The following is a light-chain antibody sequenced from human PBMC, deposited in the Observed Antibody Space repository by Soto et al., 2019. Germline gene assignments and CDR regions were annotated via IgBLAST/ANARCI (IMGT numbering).Light chain of an antibody. Sequence: VLTQSPGTLSLSPGERATLSCRASQSVSSKLAWYQQKPGQAPRLLISGASSRATGIPDRFSGSGSGTDFTLTISRLEPEDFAMYFCQQYGGSPITFGQGTLLEIK. V-gene: IGKV3-20*01. CDR1: QSVSSK. CDR3: QQYGGSPIT. CDR2: GAS. J-gene: IGKJ5*01.